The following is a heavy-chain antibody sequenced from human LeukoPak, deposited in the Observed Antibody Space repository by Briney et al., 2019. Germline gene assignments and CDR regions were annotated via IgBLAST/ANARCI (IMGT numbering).Heavy chain of an antibody. Sequence: GGSLRLSCAVSGFTFSSYWVSWVRQAPGKGLEWVANIKQDGSEKYYVDSVKGRFTISRDNAKNSLYLQMNSLRVEDTAVYYCASHQGYRHDYWGQGTLVTVSS. CDR1: GFTFSSYW. D-gene: IGHD2-15*01. CDR2: IKQDGSEK. J-gene: IGHJ4*02. CDR3: ASHQGYRHDY. V-gene: IGHV3-7*01.